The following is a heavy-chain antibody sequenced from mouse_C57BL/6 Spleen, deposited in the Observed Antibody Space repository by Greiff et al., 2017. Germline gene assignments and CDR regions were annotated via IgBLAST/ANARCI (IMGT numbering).Heavy chain of an antibody. CDR3: ARWLLRKDYAMDY. CDR2: IYPYNGVS. Sequence: VQLKQSGPELVKPGASVKISCKASGYSFTGYYMHWVKQSHGHIIDWIGYIYPYNGVSSYNQKFKGKATLTVDKSSSTAYMELRSLTSEDSAVYYCARWLLRKDYAMDYWGQGTSVTVSS. V-gene: IGHV1-31*01. D-gene: IGHD2-3*01. CDR1: GYSFTGYY. J-gene: IGHJ4*01.